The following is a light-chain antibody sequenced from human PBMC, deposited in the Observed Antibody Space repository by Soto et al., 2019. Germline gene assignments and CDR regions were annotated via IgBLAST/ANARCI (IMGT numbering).Light chain of an antibody. CDR3: QEISSTPYI. J-gene: IGKJ2*01. Sequence: DIQMTQSPSSLSASVGDRVTITCRASRTINNFLSWYQQKPGKPPKLLIYGASRLQSGVPSRFRGSGSGKIFILTISYLKIKDVAFYFCQEISSTPYIFGRGTKRE. CDR2: GAS. CDR1: RTINNF. V-gene: IGKV1-39*01.